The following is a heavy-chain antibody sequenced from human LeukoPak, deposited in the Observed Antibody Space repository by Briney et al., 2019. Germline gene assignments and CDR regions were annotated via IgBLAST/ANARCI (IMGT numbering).Heavy chain of an antibody. Sequence: GGSLRLSCAASGFTFINYGMSWVRQATGKGLKWVSVISGSGENTYYADSVKGRFTISRDNFKNTLYLQMNSLRAEDTAVYYCTKLARAPRDFDYWGQGTLVTVSS. CDR1: GFTFINYG. D-gene: IGHD3-10*01. CDR2: ISGSGENT. J-gene: IGHJ4*01. CDR3: TKLARAPRDFDY. V-gene: IGHV3-23*01.